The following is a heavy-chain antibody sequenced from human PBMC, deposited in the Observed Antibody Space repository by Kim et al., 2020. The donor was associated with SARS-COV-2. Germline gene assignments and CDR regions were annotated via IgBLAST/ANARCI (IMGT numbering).Heavy chain of an antibody. CDR2: INAGNGNT. D-gene: IGHD3-10*01. CDR3: ARKDLKWFGELLDY. CDR1: GYTFTSYA. V-gene: IGHV1-3*01. J-gene: IGHJ4*02. Sequence: ASVKVSCKASGYTFTSYAMHWVRQAPGQRLEWMGWINAGNGNTKYSQKFQGRVTITRDTSASTAYMELSSLRSEDTAVYYCARKDLKWFGELLDYWGQGTLVTVSS.